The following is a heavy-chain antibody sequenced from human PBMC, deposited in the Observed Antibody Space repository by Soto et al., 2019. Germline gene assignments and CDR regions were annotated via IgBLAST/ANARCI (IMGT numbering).Heavy chain of an antibody. V-gene: IGHV1-18*01. Sequence: ASVKVSCKASGYTFTNYGISWVRQAPGQGLEWMGWINTYNGNTNFAQRLQGRVTMTTEASTSTAYMELRSLRSDDTAVYYCARGSSPVDFDYWGQGTLVTVSS. CDR1: GYTFTNYG. CDR3: ARGSSPVDFDY. J-gene: IGHJ4*02. CDR2: INTYNGNT. D-gene: IGHD6-13*01.